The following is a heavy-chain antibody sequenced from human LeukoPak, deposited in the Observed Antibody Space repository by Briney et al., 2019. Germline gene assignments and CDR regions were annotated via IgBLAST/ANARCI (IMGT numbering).Heavy chain of an antibody. D-gene: IGHD2-15*01. V-gene: IGHV3-7*01. CDR3: AKDRGYCSGSSSCNSFDY. CDR1: GFTFSNYW. CDR2: VKPDESEK. J-gene: IGHJ4*02. Sequence: GGSLRLSCVASGFTFSNYWMSWVRQAPGKGLEWVANVKPDESEKYYGDSVKGRFTISRDNAKNSLYLQMHSLRVDDTAVYYCAKDRGYCSGSSSCNSFDYWGQGTLVTVSS.